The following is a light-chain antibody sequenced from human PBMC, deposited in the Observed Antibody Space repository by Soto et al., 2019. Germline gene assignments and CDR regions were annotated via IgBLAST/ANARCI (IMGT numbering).Light chain of an antibody. V-gene: IGKV1-5*01. Sequence: DIQMTQSPSTLSASVGDRVTITCRASQSISSWLAWYQQKPGKAPKLLIYDASSLESGVPSRFSGSGSGTEFTLTISSLQPDDFATYYCKQYNSYWKCGQGNKGDIK. J-gene: IGKJ1*01. CDR3: KQYNSYWK. CDR1: QSISSW. CDR2: DAS.